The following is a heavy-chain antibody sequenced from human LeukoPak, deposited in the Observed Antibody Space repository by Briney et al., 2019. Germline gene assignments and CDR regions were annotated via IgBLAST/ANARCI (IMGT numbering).Heavy chain of an antibody. CDR1: GFTFSSYA. D-gene: IGHD6-19*01. V-gene: IGHV3-30*03. J-gene: IGHJ4*02. CDR3: AGTVVGAGYYFDS. CDR2: ISHDGSNK. Sequence: GGSLRLSCAASGFTFSSYAMHWVRQAPGKGLEWVAVISHDGSNKYYADSVKGRFTISRDDSKNTLYLQMNTLRADDMAVYYCAGTVVGAGYYFDSWGQGALVTVSS.